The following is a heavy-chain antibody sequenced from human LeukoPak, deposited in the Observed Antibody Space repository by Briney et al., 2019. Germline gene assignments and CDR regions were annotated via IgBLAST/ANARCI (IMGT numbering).Heavy chain of an antibody. J-gene: IGHJ6*04. Sequence: PSETLSLTCTVSDGSISSSSYYWGWIRQPPGKGLEWVGNIFYNGNTYYNPSLKSRVTISVDTSKNQFSLKLSSVTAADTAVYYCARRDTLGGFVDVWGKGTTVTISS. CDR3: ARRDTLGGFVDV. D-gene: IGHD3-10*01. CDR1: DGSISSSSYY. V-gene: IGHV4-39*07. CDR2: IFYNGNT.